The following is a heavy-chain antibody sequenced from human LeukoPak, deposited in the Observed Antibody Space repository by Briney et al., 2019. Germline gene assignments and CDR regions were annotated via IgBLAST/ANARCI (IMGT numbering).Heavy chain of an antibody. Sequence: GGSLRLSCAASGFTFSSYSMNWVRHAPGKGLEWVSSISSSSSYIYYADSVKGRFTISRDNAKNSLYLQMNSLRAEDTAVYYCAREAAAAGFDYWGQGTLVTVSS. CDR3: AREAAAAGFDY. J-gene: IGHJ4*02. CDR1: GFTFSSYS. V-gene: IGHV3-21*01. CDR2: ISSSSSYI. D-gene: IGHD6-13*01.